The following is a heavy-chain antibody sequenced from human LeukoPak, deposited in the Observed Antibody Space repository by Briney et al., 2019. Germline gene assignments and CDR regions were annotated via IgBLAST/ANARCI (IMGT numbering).Heavy chain of an antibody. D-gene: IGHD1-26*01. CDR2: IIPIFGTA. Sequence: SVKVSCKASGGTFSSYAISWVRQAPGQGLEWMGGIIPIFGTANYAQKFQGRVTITADESTSTAYMELSSLRSEDTAVYYCARVLSGSYGAFDIWGQGTMVTVSS. J-gene: IGHJ3*02. CDR3: ARVLSGSYGAFDI. V-gene: IGHV1-69*13. CDR1: GGTFSSYA.